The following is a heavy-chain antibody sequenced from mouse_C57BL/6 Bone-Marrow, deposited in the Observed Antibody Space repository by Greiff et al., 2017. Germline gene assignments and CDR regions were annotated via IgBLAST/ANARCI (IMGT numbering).Heavy chain of an antibody. CDR2: IYPGSGST. CDR3: AREDGYFPYWYFDV. J-gene: IGHJ1*03. CDR1: GYTFTSYW. Sequence: QVQLQQPGAELVKPGASLKMSCKASGYTFTSYWITWVKQRPGQGLEWIGDIYPGSGSTNYIEKFKSKATLTVDTSSSTAYMQLSSLTSEDSAVYYCAREDGYFPYWYFDVWGTGTTVTVSS. V-gene: IGHV1-55*01. D-gene: IGHD2-3*01.